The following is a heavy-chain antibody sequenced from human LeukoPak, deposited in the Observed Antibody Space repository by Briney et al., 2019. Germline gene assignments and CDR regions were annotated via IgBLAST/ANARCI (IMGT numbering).Heavy chain of an antibody. J-gene: IGHJ4*02. V-gene: IGHV1-2*02. CDR3: ARDAVPAVADY. CDR2: ITPNSGGT. Sequence: WMGWITPNSGGTNYAQKFQGRVTMTRDTSISTAYMELSRLRSDDTAVHYCARDAVPAVADYWGQGTLVTVSS. D-gene: IGHD2-2*01.